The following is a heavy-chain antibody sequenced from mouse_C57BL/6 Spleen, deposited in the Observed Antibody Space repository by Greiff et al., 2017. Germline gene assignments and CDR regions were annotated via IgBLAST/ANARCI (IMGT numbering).Heavy chain of an antibody. Sequence: LQQSGPELVKPGASVKISCKASGYAFSSYWMNWVKQRPGKGLEWIGQIYPGDGDTNYNGKFKGKATLTADKSSSTAYMQLSSLTSEDSAVYFCARSDYYGSSYYAMDYWGQGTSVTVSS. D-gene: IGHD1-1*01. CDR1: GYAFSSYW. CDR3: ARSDYYGSSYYAMDY. J-gene: IGHJ4*01. CDR2: IYPGDGDT. V-gene: IGHV1-80*01.